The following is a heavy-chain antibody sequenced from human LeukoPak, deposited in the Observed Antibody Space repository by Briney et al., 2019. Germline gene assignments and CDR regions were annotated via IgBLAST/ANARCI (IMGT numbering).Heavy chain of an antibody. CDR3: ARGHFYCSG. CDR1: GFNFHNYY. V-gene: IGHV3-7*03. Sequence: QPGGSLRLSCEASGFNFHNYYMNWVRQTPGKGLEFVAIIKEDSSEKYYLDSVRGRFTVSRDNAKNSLYLQMNSLTAEDTAVYFCARGHFYCSGWGQGTLVTVSS. D-gene: IGHD2-15*01. J-gene: IGHJ4*02. CDR2: IKEDSSEK.